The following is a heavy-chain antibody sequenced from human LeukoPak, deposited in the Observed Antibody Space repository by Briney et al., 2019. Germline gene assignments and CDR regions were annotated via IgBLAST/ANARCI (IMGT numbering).Heavy chain of an antibody. CDR1: GFTFSSYG. V-gene: IGHV3-30*18. J-gene: IGHJ4*02. D-gene: IGHD3-3*01. CDR2: ISYYGSNK. CDR3: AKDSLPYYAFWSGYYTREDGFDY. Sequence: PGRSLRLSCAASGFTFSSYGMHWVRQAPGKGLEWVAVISYYGSNKYYADSVKGRFTISRDNSKNTLYLQMNSLRAEDTAVYYSAKDSLPYYAFWSGYYTREDGFDYWGQGTLVTVSS.